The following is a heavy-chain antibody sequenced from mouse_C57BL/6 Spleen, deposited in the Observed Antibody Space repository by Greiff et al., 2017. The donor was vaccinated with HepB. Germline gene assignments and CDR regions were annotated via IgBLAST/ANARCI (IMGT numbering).Heavy chain of an antibody. CDR1: GFSLTSYG. CDR2: IWSGGST. D-gene: IGHD1-1*01. CDR3: ATQITTVVGGSMGY. V-gene: IGHV2-2*01. Sequence: VKLMESGPGLVQPSQSLSITCTVSGFSLTSYGVHWVRQSPGKGLEWLGVIWSGGSTDYNAAFISRLSISKDNSKSQVFIKMNSLQADDTAIYYCATQITTVVGGSMGYWGQGTSVTVSS. J-gene: IGHJ4*01.